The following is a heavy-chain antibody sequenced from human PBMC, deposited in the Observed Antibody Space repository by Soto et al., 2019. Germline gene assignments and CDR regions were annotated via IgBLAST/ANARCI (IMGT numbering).Heavy chain of an antibody. V-gene: IGHV1-18*01. CDR3: ASTMSITMVRGVRPYYYGMDV. D-gene: IGHD3-10*01. J-gene: IGHJ6*02. Sequence: QVQLVQSGAEVKKPGASVKVSCKASGYTFTSYGISWVRQAPGQGLEWMGWISAYNGNTNYAQKLQGRVTMTTDTSTSTAYMGLRSLRSDDTAVYYCASTMSITMVRGVRPYYYGMDVWGQGTTVTVSS. CDR2: ISAYNGNT. CDR1: GYTFTSYG.